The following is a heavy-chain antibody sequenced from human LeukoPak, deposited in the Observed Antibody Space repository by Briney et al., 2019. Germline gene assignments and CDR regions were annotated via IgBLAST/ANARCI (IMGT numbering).Heavy chain of an antibody. Sequence: ASVKVSCKASGYTFTSYYMHWVRQAPGQGLEWVGIINPSGDSTTYTQKFQGRVTMTRDTSTSTVYMALSSLRSEDTAVYYCARPYYYDSSGYSYFDYWGQGTLVTVSS. V-gene: IGHV1-46*01. J-gene: IGHJ4*02. CDR3: ARPYYYDSSGYSYFDY. CDR1: GYTFTSYY. D-gene: IGHD3-22*01. CDR2: INPSGDST.